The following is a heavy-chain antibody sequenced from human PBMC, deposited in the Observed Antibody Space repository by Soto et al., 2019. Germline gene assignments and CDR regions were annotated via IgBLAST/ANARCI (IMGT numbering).Heavy chain of an antibody. J-gene: IGHJ4*02. CDR2: INPNSGGT. CDR3: ATAAVTGTAGLDF. D-gene: IGHD6-19*01. CDR1: GYTFSGLY. Sequence: ASVKVPCKASGYTFSGLYMHWVRQAPGQGLEWMGWINPNSGGTKSAEKFQGRVTMTRDTSISTAYMELSRLTSDDTAVYYCATAAVTGTAGLDFWGAGTQVTVYS. V-gene: IGHV1-2*02.